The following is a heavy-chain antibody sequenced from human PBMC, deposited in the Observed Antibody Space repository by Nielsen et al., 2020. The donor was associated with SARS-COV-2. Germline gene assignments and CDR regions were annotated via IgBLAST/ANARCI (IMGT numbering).Heavy chain of an antibody. CDR2: INPSGGRT. D-gene: IGHD3-16*01. J-gene: IGHJ5*02. Sequence: WVRQAPGQGLEWMGIINPSGGRTSHAQKFQGRVTMTRDTSTSTVYMELSSLRSEDTAVYYCARGGLRLGEPHASNWFDPWGQGTLVTVSS. V-gene: IGHV1-46*01. CDR3: ARGGLRLGEPHASNWFDP.